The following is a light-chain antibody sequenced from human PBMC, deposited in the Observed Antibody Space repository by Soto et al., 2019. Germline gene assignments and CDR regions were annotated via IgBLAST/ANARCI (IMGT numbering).Light chain of an antibody. CDR3: QQYNSYSPYT. Sequence: DIQMTQSPSTLSASVGDRVTITCRASQSISSWLAWYQQKPGKAPKLLIYDASSLESGVPSRLSGSGSGTEFTLTICSLQPDDFATYYCQQYNSYSPYTFGQGTKLEIK. V-gene: IGKV1-5*01. CDR1: QSISSW. J-gene: IGKJ2*01. CDR2: DAS.